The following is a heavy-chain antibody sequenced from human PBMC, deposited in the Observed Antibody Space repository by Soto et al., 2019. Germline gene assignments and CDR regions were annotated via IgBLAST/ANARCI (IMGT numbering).Heavy chain of an antibody. Sequence: ASVKVSCKASGYTFTSYCISWVLQAPGQGLEWMGWISAYNGNTNYAQKLQGRVTMTTDTSTSTAYMELRSLRSDDTAVYYCARVDYCSGGSCYFNWFDPWGQGTLVTVS. CDR3: ARVDYCSGGSCYFNWFDP. V-gene: IGHV1-18*04. CDR1: GYTFTSYC. J-gene: IGHJ5*02. D-gene: IGHD2-15*01. CDR2: ISAYNGNT.